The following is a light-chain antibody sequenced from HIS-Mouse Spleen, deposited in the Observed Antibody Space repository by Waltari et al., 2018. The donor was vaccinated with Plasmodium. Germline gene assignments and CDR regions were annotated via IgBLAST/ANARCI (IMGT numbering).Light chain of an antibody. CDR1: ALPTQN. CDR3: YSTDSSGNHRV. V-gene: IGLV3-10*01. J-gene: IGLJ3*02. Sequence: SYELTQPPPVSLSPGQTARLTCSGDALPTQNAYWYQQKSGPAPVLVIYEDSKRPSGIPERFSGSSSGTMATLTISGAQVEDEADYYCYSTDSSGNHRVFGGGTKLTVL. CDR2: EDS.